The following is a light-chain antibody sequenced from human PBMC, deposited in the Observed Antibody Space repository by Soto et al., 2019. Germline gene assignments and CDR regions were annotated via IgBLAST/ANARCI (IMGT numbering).Light chain of an antibody. V-gene: IGKV3D-11*01. CDR1: QGVSSY. CDR3: QQRSNWHPIT. J-gene: IGKJ3*01. CDR2: DAS. Sequence: EIVLTQSPATLSLSPGERATLSCRASQGVSSYLAWYQQKPGQAPRLLIYDASNWATGIPARFSGSGPGTDFPRTISLLEPEDFAVYYCQQRSNWHPITFGPGTKVPI.